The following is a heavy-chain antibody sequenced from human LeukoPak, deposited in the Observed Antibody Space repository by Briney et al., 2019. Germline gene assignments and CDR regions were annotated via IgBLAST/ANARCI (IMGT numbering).Heavy chain of an antibody. J-gene: IGHJ4*02. V-gene: IGHV4-34*01. D-gene: IGHD2-21*02. Sequence: SETLSLTCAVYNGFDSYYMTSVGQPAGEGLEWVGEITYRGSGNYNPSLKGRATISINVSQSQFSLSLRSVTAADTATYYCGVYGGDWRFDFWGQGTPITVSS. CDR3: GVYGGDWRFDF. CDR1: NGFDSYY. CDR2: ITYRGSG.